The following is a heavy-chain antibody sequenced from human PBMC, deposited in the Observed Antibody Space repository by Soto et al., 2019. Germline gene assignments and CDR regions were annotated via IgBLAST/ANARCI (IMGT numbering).Heavy chain of an antibody. V-gene: IGHV3-21*01. CDR1: GFTFSTYN. CDR3: AREWDCSGGTCYVFDY. D-gene: IGHD2-15*01. Sequence: GGSLKLSCAASGFTFSTYNMNWVRQAPGKGLEWVSSISYSGAHIYYADSVEGRFTISRDNARNSLYLQLKSLRAEDTAVYYCAREWDCSGGTCYVFDYWGLGTLVTVSS. CDR2: ISYSGAHI. J-gene: IGHJ4*02.